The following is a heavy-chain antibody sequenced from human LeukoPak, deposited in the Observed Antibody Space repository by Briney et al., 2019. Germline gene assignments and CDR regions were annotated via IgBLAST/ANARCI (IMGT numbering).Heavy chain of an antibody. CDR2: INPNSGGT. CDR1: GYTFTGYY. Sequence: ASVKVPCKASGYTFTGYYMHWVRQAPGQGLEWMGWINPNSGGTNYAQKFQGRVTMTRDASISTAYMELSRLRSDDTAVYYCARVRYGSGSYYSRWGQGTLVTVSS. V-gene: IGHV1-2*02. D-gene: IGHD3-10*01. CDR3: ARVRYGSGSYYSR. J-gene: IGHJ4*02.